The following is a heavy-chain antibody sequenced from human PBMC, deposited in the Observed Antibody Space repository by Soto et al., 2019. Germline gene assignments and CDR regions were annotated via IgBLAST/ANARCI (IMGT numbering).Heavy chain of an antibody. CDR1: GVSVSSGDYY. CDR2: IDRSGST. D-gene: IGHD1-1*01. Sequence: QVQLQESGPGLVKPSQTLSLSCNVYGVSVSSGDYYWSWILQHAGGGLEWMGYIDRSGSTYYRPSLRGRVIMSLDTSTNQISLRLLSVTAADTAMYYCARASGGNSENYSGFDVWGHGTTVTVSS. J-gene: IGHJ6*02. CDR3: ARASGGNSENYSGFDV. V-gene: IGHV4-31*03.